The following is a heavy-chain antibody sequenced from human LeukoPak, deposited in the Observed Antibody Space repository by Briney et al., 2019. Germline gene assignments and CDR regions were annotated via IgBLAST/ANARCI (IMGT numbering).Heavy chain of an antibody. V-gene: IGHV4-59*01. CDR3: ARRGRNSSGWQDSL. CDR2: IYHTGST. CDR1: GGSISSYY. D-gene: IGHD6-25*01. Sequence: SETLSLTCTVSGGSISSYYWSWIRQPPGKGLEWIANIYHTGSTNYNPSLSSRVTISIDTAKNQFSLKLTSVTAADTAVYYCARRGRNSSGWQDSLWSQGTLVTVSS. J-gene: IGHJ4*02.